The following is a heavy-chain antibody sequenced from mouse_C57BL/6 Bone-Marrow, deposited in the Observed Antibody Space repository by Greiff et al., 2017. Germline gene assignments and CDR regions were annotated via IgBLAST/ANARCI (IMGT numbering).Heavy chain of an antibody. D-gene: IGHD1-1*01. V-gene: IGHV1-64*01. CDR1: GYTFTSYW. Sequence: QVQLQQPGAELVKPGASVKLSCKASGYTFTSYWMHWVKQRPGQGLEWIGMIHPNSGSTNYNEKFKSKATLTVDKSSSTAYMQLSSLTSEDSAVYYCAREGLITTVVEGDWYFDVWGTGTTVTVSS. CDR3: AREGLITTVVEGDWYFDV. J-gene: IGHJ1*03. CDR2: IHPNSGST.